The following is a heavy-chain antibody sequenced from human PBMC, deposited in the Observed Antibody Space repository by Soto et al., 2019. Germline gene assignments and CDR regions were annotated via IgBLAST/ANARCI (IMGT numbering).Heavy chain of an antibody. J-gene: IGHJ4*02. CDR1: GGTFSSYA. D-gene: IGHD2-21*01. V-gene: IGHV1-69*01. Sequence: QVQLVQSGAEVKKPGSSVKVSCKASGGTFSSYAISWVRQAPGQGLEWMGGIIPIFGTANYAQKFQGRVTITADESTSTAYRELSSLRSEDTAVYYCARDRDWGDGYNYYGYWGQGTLVTVSS. CDR3: ARDRDWGDGYNYYGY. CDR2: IIPIFGTA.